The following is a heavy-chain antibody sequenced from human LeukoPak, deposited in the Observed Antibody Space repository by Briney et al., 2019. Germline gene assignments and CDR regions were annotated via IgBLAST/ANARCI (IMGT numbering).Heavy chain of an antibody. J-gene: IGHJ6*03. CDR3: ARVREYYYGSGSYSQKGPNYYYYYYMDV. CDR2: IYYSGST. Sequence: PSETLSLTCTVSGGSISSSSYYWGGIRQPPGKGLEWIGSIYYSGSTYYNPSLKSRVTISVDTSKNQFSLKLSSVTAADTAVYYCARVREYYYGSGSYSQKGPNYYYYYYMDVWGKGTTVTISS. CDR1: GGSISSSSYY. D-gene: IGHD3-10*01. V-gene: IGHV4-39*07.